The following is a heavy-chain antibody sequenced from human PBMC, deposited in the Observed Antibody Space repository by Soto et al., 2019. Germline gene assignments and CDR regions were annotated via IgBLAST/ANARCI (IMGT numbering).Heavy chain of an antibody. J-gene: IGHJ4*02. V-gene: IGHV3-7*01. CDR2: IKQDGSEK. CDR3: AREWAGRSSSFDY. D-gene: IGHD6-6*01. CDR1: GFTFSSYW. Sequence: GGSLRLSCAASGFTFSSYWMSWVRQAPGKGLEWVANIKQDGSEKYYVDSVKSRFTISRDNAKNSLYLQMNSLRAEDTAVHYCAREWAGRSSSFDYWGQGTQVTV.